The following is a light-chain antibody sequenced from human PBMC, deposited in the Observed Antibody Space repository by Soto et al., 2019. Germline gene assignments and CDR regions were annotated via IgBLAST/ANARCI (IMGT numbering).Light chain of an antibody. CDR2: DVS. Sequence: QSALTQPASVSGSPGQSITISCTGTISDVGSYNYVSWYQQYPGKAPKLMIYDVSTRPSGVSDRFSGSKSGNTASLTIPGLRAEDEADYYCGSYTTSSNYVFGTGTKGTVL. CDR1: ISDVGSYNY. CDR3: GSYTTSSNYV. J-gene: IGLJ1*01. V-gene: IGLV2-14*03.